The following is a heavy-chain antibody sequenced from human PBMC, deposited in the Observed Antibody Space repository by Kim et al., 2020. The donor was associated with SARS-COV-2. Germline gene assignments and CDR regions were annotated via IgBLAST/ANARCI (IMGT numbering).Heavy chain of an antibody. Sequence: NTRYAQKLQGRVTMTTDTSTSTAYVELRSLRSDDTAVYYCARGLTAVFDYWGQGTLVTVSS. J-gene: IGHJ4*02. CDR3: ARGLTAVFDY. CDR2: NT. D-gene: IGHD2-2*01. V-gene: IGHV1-18*01.